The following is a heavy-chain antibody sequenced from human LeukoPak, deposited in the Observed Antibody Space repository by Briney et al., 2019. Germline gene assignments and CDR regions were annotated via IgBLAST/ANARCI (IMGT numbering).Heavy chain of an antibody. D-gene: IGHD3-16*02. J-gene: IGHJ4*02. V-gene: IGHV4-34*01. Sequence: SETLSLTCAVYGGSFSGYYWSWIRQPPGKGLEWIGEINHSGSTNYNPSLKSRVTISVDTSKNQFSLKLSSVTAADTAVYYCARVYVWGSYRTDYWGQGTLVTVSS. CDR2: INHSGST. CDR1: GGSFSGYY. CDR3: ARVYVWGSYRTDY.